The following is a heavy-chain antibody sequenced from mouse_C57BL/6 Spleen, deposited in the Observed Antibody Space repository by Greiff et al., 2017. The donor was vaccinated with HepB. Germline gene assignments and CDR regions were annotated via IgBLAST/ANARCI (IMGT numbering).Heavy chain of an antibody. Sequence: EVQGVESGAELVRPGASVKLSCTASGFNIKDDYMHWVKQRPEQGLEWIGWIDPENGDTEYASKFQGKATITADTSSNTAYLQLSSLTSEDTAVYYCTTAQALFAYWGQGTLVTVSA. CDR1: GFNIKDDY. V-gene: IGHV14-4*01. CDR2: IDPENGDT. D-gene: IGHD3-2*02. CDR3: TTAQALFAY. J-gene: IGHJ3*01.